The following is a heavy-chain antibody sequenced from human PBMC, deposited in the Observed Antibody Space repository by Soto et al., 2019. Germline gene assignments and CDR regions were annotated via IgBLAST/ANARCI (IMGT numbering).Heavy chain of an antibody. V-gene: IGHV5-51*01. CDR1: GYSFTSYW. J-gene: IGHJ6*02. Sequence: PGESLKISCKGSGYSFTSYWIGWVRQMPGKGLEWMGIIYPGDSDTRYSPSFQGQVTISADKSISTAYLQWSSLKASDTAMYYCARQAYYYDSSGYTYGMDVWGQGTTVTVSS. D-gene: IGHD3-22*01. CDR3: ARQAYYYDSSGYTYGMDV. CDR2: IYPGDSDT.